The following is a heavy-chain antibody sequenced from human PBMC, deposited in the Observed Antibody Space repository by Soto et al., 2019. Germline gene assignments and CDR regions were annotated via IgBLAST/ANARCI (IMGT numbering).Heavy chain of an antibody. CDR3: ARRGPGTYFDY. D-gene: IGHD6-13*01. CDR2: ISGGGGRT. V-gene: IGHV3-23*01. J-gene: IGHJ4*02. CDR1: GFTFSSYG. Sequence: GGSLRLSCAASGFTFSSYGMIWVRQAPGKGLEWVSAISGGGGRTYSADSVKGRFTISRDNSKNTLYLQMNSLRAEDTAVYYCARRGPGTYFDYWGQGTLVTVSS.